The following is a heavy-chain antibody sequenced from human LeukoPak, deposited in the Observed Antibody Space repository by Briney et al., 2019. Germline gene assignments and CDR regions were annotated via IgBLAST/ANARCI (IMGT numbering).Heavy chain of an antibody. V-gene: IGHV3-48*01. J-gene: IGHJ4*02. Sequence: PGGSLRLSCAASGFTFSDYSMNWVRQAPGKGLEWVSYISSSSSTIYYADSVKGRFTISRDNAKNSLYLQMNSLRAEDTAVYYCARRYCSSTSCYTDYWGQGTLVTVSS. CDR1: GFTFSDYS. CDR2: ISSSSSTI. D-gene: IGHD2-2*02. CDR3: ARRYCSSTSCYTDY.